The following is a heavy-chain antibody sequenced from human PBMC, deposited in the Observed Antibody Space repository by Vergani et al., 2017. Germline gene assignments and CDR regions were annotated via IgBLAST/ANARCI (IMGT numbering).Heavy chain of an antibody. CDR3: AKGVYCSSTSCYEGRGYYYGMGV. Sequence: EVQLLESGGGLVQPGGSLRLSCAASGFTFSSYAMSWVRQVPGKGLEWVSGISGSGGNTYYANSVKGRFTISRDNSKNTLYLQMNSLSADDTAVYYCAKGVYCSSTSCYEGRGYYYGMGVWGQXP. CDR2: ISGSGGNT. D-gene: IGHD2-2*01. V-gene: IGHV3-23*01. CDR1: GFTFSSYA. J-gene: IGHJ6*02.